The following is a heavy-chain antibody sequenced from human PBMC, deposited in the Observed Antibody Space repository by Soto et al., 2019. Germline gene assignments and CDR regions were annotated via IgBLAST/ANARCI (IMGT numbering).Heavy chain of an antibody. J-gene: IGHJ5*02. Sequence: SETLSLTCTVSGGSISSSSYYWDWIRQPPGKGLEWIGSIYYTGNTYYNTSLRSRITISVDTSKNQFSLKLSSVIAADTAVYYCARVSTGLFDPWGQGTLVTVSS. CDR1: GGSISSSSYY. CDR3: ARVSTGLFDP. V-gene: IGHV4-39*01. CDR2: IYYTGNT.